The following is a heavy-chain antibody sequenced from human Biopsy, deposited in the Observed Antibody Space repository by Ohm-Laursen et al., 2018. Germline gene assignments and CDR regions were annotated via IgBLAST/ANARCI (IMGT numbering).Heavy chain of an antibody. J-gene: IGHJ5*02. CDR2: IYNTETT. V-gene: IGHV4-34*01. CDR3: ARHPTGFWFDP. CDR1: GGSFSDYY. Sequence: SDTLSLTCAVYGGSFSDYYWTWIRQPPGKGLEWVGSIYNTETTFYNPSLKSRVTISVDTSTNQFSLKVSSVTAAGTALYFCARHPTGFWFDPWGHGTLVTVSS.